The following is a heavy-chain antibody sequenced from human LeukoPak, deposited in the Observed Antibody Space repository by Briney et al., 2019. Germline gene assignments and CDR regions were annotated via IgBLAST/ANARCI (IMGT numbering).Heavy chain of an antibody. CDR1: GGSFGGYY. Sequence: SETLSLTCAVYGGSFGGYYWSWIRQPPGKGLEWIGYIYYSGSTNYNPSLKSRVTISVDTSKNQFSLKLSSVTAADTAVYYCARDHNFDYWGQGTLVTVSS. J-gene: IGHJ4*02. CDR3: ARDHNFDY. V-gene: IGHV4-59*01. CDR2: IYYSGST.